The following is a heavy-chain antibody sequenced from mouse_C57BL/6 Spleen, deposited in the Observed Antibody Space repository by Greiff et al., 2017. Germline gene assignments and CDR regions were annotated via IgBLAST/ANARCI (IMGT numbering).Heavy chain of an antibody. D-gene: IGHD1-1*01. Sequence: QVQLKQPGAELVKPGASVKVSCKASGYTFTSYWMHWVKQRPGQGLEWIGRIHPSDSDTNYNQKFKGKATLTVDKSSSTAYMQLSSLTSEDSAVYYCAIEDTTVEAYWGQGTLVTVAA. CDR2: IHPSDSDT. J-gene: IGHJ3*01. CDR1: GYTFTSYW. V-gene: IGHV1-74*01. CDR3: AIEDTTVEAY.